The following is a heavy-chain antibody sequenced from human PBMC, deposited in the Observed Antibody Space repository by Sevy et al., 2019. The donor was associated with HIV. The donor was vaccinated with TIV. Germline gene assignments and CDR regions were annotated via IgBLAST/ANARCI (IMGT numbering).Heavy chain of an antibody. CDR3: ARAQITGSKPDYFDY. Sequence: GGSLRLSCVASGFTFSGYWMSWVRQAPGKGLECVANIKEDGSERYYVDSVKSRFIISRDNAKNSLYLQMDSLRAEDTAVYYCARAQITGSKPDYFDYWGQRTLVTVSS. CDR1: GFTFSGYW. D-gene: IGHD1-7*01. CDR2: IKEDGSER. V-gene: IGHV3-7*01. J-gene: IGHJ4*02.